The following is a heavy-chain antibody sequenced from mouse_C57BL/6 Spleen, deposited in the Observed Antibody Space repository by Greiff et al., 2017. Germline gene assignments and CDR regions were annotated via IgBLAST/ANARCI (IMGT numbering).Heavy chain of an antibody. CDR3: ASHFVNFFFDY. Sequence: QVQLQQSGAELVKPGASVKLSCKASGYTFTEYTIHWVKQRSGQGLEWIGWFYPGGGSIKYNEKLKDKATLTSYKSSSTVYMELSRLTSEDSAVYCCASHFVNFFFDYWGQGTTLTVSS. J-gene: IGHJ2*01. D-gene: IGHD1-3*01. CDR1: GYTFTEYT. CDR2: FYPGGGSI. V-gene: IGHV1-62-2*01.